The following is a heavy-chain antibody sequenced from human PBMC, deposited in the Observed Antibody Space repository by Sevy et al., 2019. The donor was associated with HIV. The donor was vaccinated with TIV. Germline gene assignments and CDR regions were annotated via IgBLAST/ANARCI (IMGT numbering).Heavy chain of an antibody. V-gene: IGHV6-1*01. J-gene: IGHJ6*02. CDR1: GDSVSSNSAA. CDR3: ARGVATETDYGMDV. D-gene: IGHD1-1*01. CDR2: TYSRSKWCN. Sequence: SQTLPLTCAISGDSVSSNSAAWNWIRQSPSRGLEWLGRTYSRSKWCNDYAVSVKSRITINPDTSKNQFSLQLNSVTPEDTAVYYCARGVATETDYGMDVWGQGTTVTFSS.